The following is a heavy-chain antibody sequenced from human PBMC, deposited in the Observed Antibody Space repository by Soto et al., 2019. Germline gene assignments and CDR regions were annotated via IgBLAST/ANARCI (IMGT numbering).Heavy chain of an antibody. Sequence: HGGSLRLSCAASGFIFENFGMSWVRQAPGKGLEWISSISGSGFKKYYADSVKGWFTISRDNSKSTVYLELNNLSAEDTAVYHCAKNQGVELVPLATVDWFDPWGQGSVVTVSS. J-gene: IGHJ5*02. CDR1: GFIFENFG. CDR3: AKNQGVELVPLATVDWFDP. CDR2: ISGSGFKK. V-gene: IGHV3-23*01. D-gene: IGHD1-26*01.